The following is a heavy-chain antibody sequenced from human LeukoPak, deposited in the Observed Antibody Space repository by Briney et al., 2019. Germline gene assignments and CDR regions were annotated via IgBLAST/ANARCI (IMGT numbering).Heavy chain of an antibody. V-gene: IGHV4-59*01. CDR1: VVSISSYY. J-gene: IGHJ3*02. CDR2: IYYSGST. CDR3: ARTRWEDAFDI. D-gene: IGHD1-26*01. Sequence: PSETLSLTCTVSVVSISSYYWSWIRQPPGKGLEWIGYIYYSGSTNYNPSLKSRVTISVDTSKNHFSLKLSSVTAADTAVYYCARTRWEDAFDIWGQGTMVTVSS.